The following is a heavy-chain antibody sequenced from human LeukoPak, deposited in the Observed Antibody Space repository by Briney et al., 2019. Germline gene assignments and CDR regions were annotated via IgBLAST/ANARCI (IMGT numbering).Heavy chain of an antibody. V-gene: IGHV3-7*01. CDR3: ARGPSVVVITPYYFDY. D-gene: IGHD3-22*01. J-gene: IGHJ4*02. Sequence: GGSLRLSCAASGFTFSSYWMSWVRQAPGKGLEWVANIKQDGSEKYYVDSVKGRFTISRDNSKNSLYLQMNSLRAEDTAVYYCARGPSVVVITPYYFDYWGQGTLVTVSS. CDR2: IKQDGSEK. CDR1: GFTFSSYW.